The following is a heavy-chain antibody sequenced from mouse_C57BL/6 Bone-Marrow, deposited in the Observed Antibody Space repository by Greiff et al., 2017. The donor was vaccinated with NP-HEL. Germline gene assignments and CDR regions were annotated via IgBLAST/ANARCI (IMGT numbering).Heavy chain of an antibody. CDR2: IYPGDGDT. J-gene: IGHJ2*01. V-gene: IGHV1-80*01. CDR1: GYAFSSYW. CDR3: ARAGGGRSCDD. D-gene: IGHD1-1*01. Sequence: VKLQQSGAELVKPGASVKISCKASGYAFSSYWMNWVKQRPGKGLEWIGQIYPGDGDTNYIGKFKGKATLTADKSSSTAYMQLSRLTAEDSAVYLCARAGGGRSCDDWGQGTTLTVSS.